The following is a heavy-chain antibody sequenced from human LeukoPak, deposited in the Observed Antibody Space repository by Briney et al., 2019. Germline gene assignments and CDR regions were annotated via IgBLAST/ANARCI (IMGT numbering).Heavy chain of an antibody. CDR2: IYYSGST. Sequence: SETLSLTCTVSGGSISSYHWSWIRQPPGKGLEWIGYIYYSGSTNYNPSLKSRVTISVDTSKNQFSLKLSSVTAADTAVYYCARGRQPTYYYDSSGYYLDYWGQGTLVTVSS. D-gene: IGHD3-22*01. CDR3: ARGRQPTYYYDSSGYYLDY. J-gene: IGHJ4*02. V-gene: IGHV4-59*08. CDR1: GGSISSYH.